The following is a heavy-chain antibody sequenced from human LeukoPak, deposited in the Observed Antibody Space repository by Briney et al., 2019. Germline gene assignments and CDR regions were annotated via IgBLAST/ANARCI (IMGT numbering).Heavy chain of an antibody. CDR1: GGSISSGGYY. CDR3: ARVGRYCSSTSCYDYYYYYYMDV. D-gene: IGHD2-2*01. V-gene: IGHV4-31*03. CDR2: IYYSGST. Sequence: SETLSLTCTVSGGSISSGGYYWSWLRQHPGKGLEWIGYIYYSGSTYYNPSLKSRFTISVDTSKNQFSLKLSSVTAADTAVYYCARVGRYCSSTSCYDYYYYYYMDVRGKGTTVTVSS. J-gene: IGHJ6*03.